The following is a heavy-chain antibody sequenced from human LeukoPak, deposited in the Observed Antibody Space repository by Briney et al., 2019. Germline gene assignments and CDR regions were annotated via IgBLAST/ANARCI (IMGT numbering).Heavy chain of an antibody. V-gene: IGHV3-48*04. J-gene: IGHJ6*02. Sequence: GGSLRLSCAASGFTFSSYSMNWVRQAPGKGLEWVSYISSGSSTIYYADSVKGRFSISRDNAKNSLYLQMNSLRAEDTAVYYCARDAASREGYCSGGSCYSYYYYGMDVWGQGTTVTVSS. D-gene: IGHD2-15*01. CDR3: ARDAASREGYCSGGSCYSYYYYGMDV. CDR1: GFTFSSYS. CDR2: ISSGSSTI.